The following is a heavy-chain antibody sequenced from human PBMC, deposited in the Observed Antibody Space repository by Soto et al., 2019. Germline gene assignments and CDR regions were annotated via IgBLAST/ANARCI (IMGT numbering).Heavy chain of an antibody. Sequence: QVQLVQSGAEVKKPGSSVKVSCKASGGTFSSYAISWVRQAPGQGLEWMGGIIPIFGTANYAQKFQGRVTITXXEXTXTAYMELSSLRSEETAVYYCARAYEQLTRFVNWFDPWGQGTLVTVSS. D-gene: IGHD6-6*01. CDR3: ARAYEQLTRFVNWFDP. V-gene: IGHV1-69*05. CDR2: IIPIFGTA. CDR1: GGTFSSYA. J-gene: IGHJ5*02.